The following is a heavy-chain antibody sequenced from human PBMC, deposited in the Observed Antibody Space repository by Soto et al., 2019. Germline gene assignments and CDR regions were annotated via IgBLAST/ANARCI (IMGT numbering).Heavy chain of an antibody. CDR2: ISYDGSNK. D-gene: IGHD2-2*01. CDR1: GFTFSSYG. CDR3: AKDSSTPCLDY. Sequence: GGSLRLSCAASGFTFSSYGMHWVRQAPGKGLEWVAVISYDGSNKYYADSVKGRFTISRDNSKNTLYLQMNSLRAEDTAVYYCAKDSSTPCLDYWGQGTLVTVSS. J-gene: IGHJ4*02. V-gene: IGHV3-30*18.